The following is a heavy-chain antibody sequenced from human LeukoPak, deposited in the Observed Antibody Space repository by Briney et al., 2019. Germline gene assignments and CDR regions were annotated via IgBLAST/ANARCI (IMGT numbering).Heavy chain of an antibody. CDR1: GFTFSNYW. CDR3: ARGDYYDTSGKYVDAFDV. Sequence: GGSLRLSCAVSGFTFSNYWMNWVRHAPGKGLEWVSGISWNSGSIGYADSVKGRFTISRDNAKNALYLQMNSLRVEETAMYYCARGDYYDTSGKYVDAFDVWGQGTVVTVSS. J-gene: IGHJ3*01. CDR2: ISWNSGSI. D-gene: IGHD3-22*01. V-gene: IGHV3-9*01.